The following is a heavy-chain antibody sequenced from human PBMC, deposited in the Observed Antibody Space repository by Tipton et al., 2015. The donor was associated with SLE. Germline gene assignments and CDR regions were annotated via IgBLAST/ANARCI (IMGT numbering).Heavy chain of an antibody. CDR3: ARGRFCSSDSCRSYYYYYGLDV. D-gene: IGHD2-2*01. Sequence: QSGPEVKKPGASVRVSCKAFGEPFTKYYMHWMRQAPGQGLEWVGSVNPRDGGTMSAQKFQGRVTMTRDTATSTLYMELSSLTSDDTAVYYCARGRFCSSDSCRSYYYYYGLDVWGQGTTVTVSS. CDR2: VNPRDGGT. V-gene: IGHV1-46*01. CDR1: GEPFTKYY. J-gene: IGHJ6*02.